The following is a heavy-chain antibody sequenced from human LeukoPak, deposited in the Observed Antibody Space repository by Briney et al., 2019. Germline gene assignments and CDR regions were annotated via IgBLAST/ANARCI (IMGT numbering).Heavy chain of an antibody. D-gene: IGHD2/OR15-2a*01. CDR3: ARTLWTDAFDI. J-gene: IGHJ3*02. CDR2: IKQDGSEK. V-gene: IGHV3-7*01. Sequence: GGSLRLSCAASGFTFSNAWMSWVRQAPGKGLEWVANIKQDGSEKYYVDSVKGRFTISRDNAKNSLYLQMNSLRAEDTAVYYCARTLWTDAFDIWGQGTMVTVSS. CDR1: GFTFSNAW.